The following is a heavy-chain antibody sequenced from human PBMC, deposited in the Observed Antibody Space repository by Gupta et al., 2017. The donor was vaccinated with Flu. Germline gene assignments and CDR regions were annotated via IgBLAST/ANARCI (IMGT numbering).Heavy chain of an antibody. Sequence: EVQLLESGGGLVQPGGSLRLSCAASGFTFSSYAMSWVLQAPGKGLEWVSAISGSGGSTYYADSVKGRFTISRDNSKNTLYLQMNSLRAEDTAVYYCAKDHPIAAGEIYYGMDVWGQGTTVTVSS. D-gene: IGHD6-13*01. CDR3: AKDHPIAAGEIYYGMDV. CDR1: GFTFSSYA. V-gene: IGHV3-23*01. J-gene: IGHJ6*02. CDR2: ISGSGGST.